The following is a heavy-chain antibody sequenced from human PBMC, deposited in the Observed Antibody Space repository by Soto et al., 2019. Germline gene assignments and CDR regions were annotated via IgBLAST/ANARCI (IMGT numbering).Heavy chain of an antibody. CDR2: FGVGGNYI. J-gene: IGHJ4*02. Sequence: GGSLRLSCAASGFTFSNYAMNWVRQAPGKGLEWVSGFGVGGNYIYYADSVKGRFTISRDNSKNTLYLQMNSLRAEDTAVYYCAKDAISGNQVWDYFDYWGQGTPVTVSS. V-gene: IGHV3-23*01. CDR1: GFTFSNYA. D-gene: IGHD7-27*01. CDR3: AKDAISGNQVWDYFDY.